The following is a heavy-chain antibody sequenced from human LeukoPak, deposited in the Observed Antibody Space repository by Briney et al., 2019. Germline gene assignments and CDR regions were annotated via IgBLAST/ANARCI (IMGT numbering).Heavy chain of an antibody. D-gene: IGHD3-3*01. Sequence: PSETLSLTCAVYGGSFSGYYWSWIRQPPGKGLERIGEINHSGSTNYNPSLKSRVTISVDTSKNQFSLKLSSVTAADTAVYYCARGLNYDFWSGYYYYGMDVWGQGTTVTVSS. V-gene: IGHV4-34*01. CDR2: INHSGST. CDR1: GGSFSGYY. CDR3: ARGLNYDFWSGYYYYGMDV. J-gene: IGHJ6*02.